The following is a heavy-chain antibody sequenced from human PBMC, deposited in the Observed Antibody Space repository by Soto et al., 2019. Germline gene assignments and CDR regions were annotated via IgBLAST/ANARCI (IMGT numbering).Heavy chain of an antibody. V-gene: IGHV1-3*01. CDR3: ARGWSSGYYYLGVSTGYDFDY. Sequence: GASVKVSCKASGYTFTSYAMHWVRQAPGQRLEWMGWINACNGNTKYSQKFQGRVTITRDTSASTAYMELSSLRSEDTAVYYCARGWSSGYYYLGVSTGYDFDYWGQGTLVTVSS. J-gene: IGHJ4*02. CDR1: GYTFTSYA. D-gene: IGHD3-22*01. CDR2: INACNGNT.